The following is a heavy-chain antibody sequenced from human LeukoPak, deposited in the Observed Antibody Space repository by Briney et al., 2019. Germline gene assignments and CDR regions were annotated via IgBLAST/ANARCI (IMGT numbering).Heavy chain of an antibody. CDR1: GGSTSSYY. V-gene: IGHV4-4*07. Sequence: SETLSLTCTVSGGSTSSYYWSWIRQPAGKGLEWIGRIYTSGSTNYNPSLKSRVTMSVDTSKNQFSLKLSSVTAADTAVYYCARVAITMVRGVIGWFDPWGQGTLVTVSS. CDR2: IYTSGST. D-gene: IGHD3-10*01. J-gene: IGHJ5*02. CDR3: ARVAITMVRGVIGWFDP.